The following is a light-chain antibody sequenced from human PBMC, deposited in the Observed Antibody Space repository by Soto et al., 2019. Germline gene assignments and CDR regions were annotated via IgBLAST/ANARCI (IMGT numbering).Light chain of an antibody. CDR2: AAS. CDR1: QGISDY. J-gene: IGKJ1*01. V-gene: IGKV1-27*01. Sequence: DIQMTQSPSSLSASVGDRVTITCRASQGISDYVAWYQQTPGKVPKLLIYAASTLQSGVPSRFSGSGSGTEFTLTISSLQPADVATYYCQKYNSAPWTFGQGTKVEIK. CDR3: QKYNSAPWT.